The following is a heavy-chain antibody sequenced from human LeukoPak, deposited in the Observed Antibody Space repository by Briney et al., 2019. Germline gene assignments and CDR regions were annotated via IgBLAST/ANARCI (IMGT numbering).Heavy chain of an antibody. V-gene: IGHV3-21*01. CDR3: TRGCSGGSCYSSTTPTVDY. CDR2: ISSSSSYI. Sequence: PGGSLRLSCAASGFTFSSYAMSWVRQAPGKGLEWVSSISSSSSYIYYADSVKGRFTISRDNAKNSLYLQMNSLRAEDTAVYYCTRGCSGGSCYSSTTPTVDYWGQGTLVTVSS. D-gene: IGHD2-15*01. J-gene: IGHJ4*02. CDR1: GFTFSSYA.